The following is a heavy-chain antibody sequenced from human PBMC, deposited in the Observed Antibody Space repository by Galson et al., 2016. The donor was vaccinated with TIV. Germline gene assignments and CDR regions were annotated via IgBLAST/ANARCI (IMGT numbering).Heavy chain of an antibody. D-gene: IGHD1-26*01. J-gene: IGHJ3*02. CDR2: FDPEVSKT. V-gene: IGHV1-24*01. CDR3: ASPQSTGRFPAQVAFDI. Sequence: SVKVSCKVSGNSLNELVIHWVRQAPGKGLEWMGGFDPEVSKTVYARKFQGRVTITADASTNTAYLELNSLKSEDTAVYYCASPQSTGRFPAQVAFDIWGQGTTVTVSS. CDR1: GNSLNELV.